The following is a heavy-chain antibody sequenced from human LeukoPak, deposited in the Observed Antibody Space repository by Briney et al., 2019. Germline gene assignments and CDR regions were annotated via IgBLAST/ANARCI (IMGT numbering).Heavy chain of an antibody. CDR1: GYTFTYYP. V-gene: IGHV1-3*04. CDR3: ARHDLYNWFDP. CDR2: INTGNGNT. J-gene: IGHJ5*02. Sequence: ASVKVSCKASGYTFTYYPIYWVRQAPGQRLEWVGWINTGNGNTVYSEKLQGRVTITRDTSASTAYMELSSLRSEDTAVYYCARHDLYNWFDPWGQGTLVTVSS.